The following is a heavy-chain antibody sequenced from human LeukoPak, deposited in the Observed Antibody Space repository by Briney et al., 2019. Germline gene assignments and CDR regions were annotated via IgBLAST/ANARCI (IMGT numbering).Heavy chain of an antibody. D-gene: IGHD3-3*01. V-gene: IGHV4-4*07. Sequence: SETLSLTCTVSGGSISSYYWSWVRQPAGKGLEWIGRIYTSGNTNYNPSLKSRVTISVDTSKNQFSLKLTSVTAADTAVYYCARDFTYDFWSGYGYWGQGTLVTVSS. CDR1: GGSISSYY. J-gene: IGHJ4*02. CDR3: ARDFTYDFWSGYGY. CDR2: IYTSGNT.